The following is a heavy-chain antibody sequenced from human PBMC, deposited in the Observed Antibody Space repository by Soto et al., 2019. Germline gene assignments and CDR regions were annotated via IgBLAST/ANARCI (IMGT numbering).Heavy chain of an antibody. V-gene: IGHV3-33*01. CDR3: ARDGAGHCSNGVCYMSWFDP. CDR2: ISYDGSNQ. J-gene: IGHJ5*02. Sequence: PGGSLRLSCAASGITFSGYGMHWVRQAPGKGPEWLTTISYDGSNQHYADSVKGRFTISRDNPKNTVYLQMNSLRAEDTAVYYCARDGAGHCSNGVCYMSWFDPWGQGTLVTAPQ. D-gene: IGHD2-8*01. CDR1: GITFSGYG.